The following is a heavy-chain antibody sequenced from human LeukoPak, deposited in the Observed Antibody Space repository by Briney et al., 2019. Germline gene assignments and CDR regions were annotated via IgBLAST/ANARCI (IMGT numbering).Heavy chain of an antibody. J-gene: IGHJ4*02. CDR2: ISYDGGNK. Sequence: GRSLRLSCAASGFTFNNYITHGVRQAPGKGLEGVAVISYDGGNKYYADSVKGRFTISRDNSKHTLYLEMNSLRAEDTAVYYCARDGLGGPLYSGLYYFDYWGQGTLVTVSS. CDR3: ARDGLGGPLYSGLYYFDY. CDR1: GFTFNNYI. D-gene: IGHD5-12*01. V-gene: IGHV3-30*04.